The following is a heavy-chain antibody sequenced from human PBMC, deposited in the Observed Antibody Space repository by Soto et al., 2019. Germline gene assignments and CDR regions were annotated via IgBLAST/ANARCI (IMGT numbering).Heavy chain of an antibody. CDR2: TYYRSKWYN. J-gene: IGHJ6*02. D-gene: IGHD3-22*01. Sequence: SQTLSLTCAISGDSVSRNSAAWNWIRQSPSRGLEWLGRTYYRSKWYNDYAVSVKSRITINPDTSKNQFSLQLNSVTPEDTAVYYCARDWADYYDSSGYYYYGMDVWGQGTTVTVSS. CDR1: GDSVSRNSAA. V-gene: IGHV6-1*01. CDR3: ARDWADYYDSSGYYYYGMDV.